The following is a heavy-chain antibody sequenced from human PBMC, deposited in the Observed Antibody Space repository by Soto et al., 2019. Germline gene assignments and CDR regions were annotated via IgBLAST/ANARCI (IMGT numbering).Heavy chain of an antibody. D-gene: IGHD4-17*01. V-gene: IGHV1-2*04. CDR1: GYTFTGYY. CDR3: VTQRDYGDYGAFDY. Sequence: QVQLVQSGAEVKKPGASVKVSCKASGYTFTGYYMHWVRQAPGQGLEWMGWINPNSGGTNYTQKFQGWVTMTRDTSISTAYMELSRLRSDDTAVYYCVTQRDYGDYGAFDYWGQGTLVTVSS. J-gene: IGHJ4*02. CDR2: INPNSGGT.